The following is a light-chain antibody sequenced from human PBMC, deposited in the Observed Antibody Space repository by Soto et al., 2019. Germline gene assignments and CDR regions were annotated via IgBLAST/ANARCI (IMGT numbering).Light chain of an antibody. V-gene: IGKV1-27*01. CDR3: QKYNTAPQT. Sequence: DIQMTQSPSSLSASVGDRVTITCRASQGIIDYLAWYQHKPGKAPNLLIYAASTLHSGVPSRFSGSGSETDFTLTISNLQPEDVGTYYCQKYNTAPQTFGPGTKVEIK. J-gene: IGKJ1*01. CDR1: QGIIDY. CDR2: AAS.